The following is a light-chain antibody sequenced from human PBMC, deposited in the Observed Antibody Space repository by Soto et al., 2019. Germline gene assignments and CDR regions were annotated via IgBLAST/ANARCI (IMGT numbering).Light chain of an antibody. Sequence: QSALTQPRSVSGSPGQSVTISCTGTSSDVGGYNYVSWYQQHPGKAPKLMIYDVSKRPSGVPDRFSGSKSGNTASLTISGLQAEDEADYYCCSYAGSSTTVFGGGTKLTVX. CDR2: DVS. V-gene: IGLV2-11*01. CDR1: SSDVGGYNY. CDR3: CSYAGSSTTV. J-gene: IGLJ2*01.